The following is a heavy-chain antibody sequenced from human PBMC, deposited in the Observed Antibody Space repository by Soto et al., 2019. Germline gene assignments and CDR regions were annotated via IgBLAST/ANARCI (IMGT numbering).Heavy chain of an antibody. J-gene: IGHJ4*02. D-gene: IGHD7-27*01. Sequence: ALVKVSCKASGYTFTGYYIHWVRQAPGQGLEWMGSISPHSGGPNYAQRFQGRVTMTRDTSMTTVYMEMSGLTSDDTAVYYCAREEQTGANYYLDYWGQGTLVTVSS. V-gene: IGHV1-2*02. CDR3: AREEQTGANYYLDY. CDR2: ISPHSGGP. CDR1: GYTFTGYY.